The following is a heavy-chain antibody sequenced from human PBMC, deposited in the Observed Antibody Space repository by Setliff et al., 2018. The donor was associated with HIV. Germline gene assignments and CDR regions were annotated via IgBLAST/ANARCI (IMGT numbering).Heavy chain of an antibody. CDR3: AKNKLGGAFDM. CDR2: FIPTYDTT. Sequence: GASVKVSCKASGDTFSKHAVSWVRQAPGQGLEWMGSFIPTYDTTSYAREFQGRLTITADESTSTVYMDLSRLTSDDTAIFFCAKNKLGGAFDMWDQGTMVTVSS. J-gene: IGHJ3*02. CDR1: GDTFSKHA. D-gene: IGHD1-26*01. V-gene: IGHV1-69*13.